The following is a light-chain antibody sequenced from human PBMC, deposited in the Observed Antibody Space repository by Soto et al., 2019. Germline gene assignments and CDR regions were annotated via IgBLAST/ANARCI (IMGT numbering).Light chain of an antibody. V-gene: IGLV2-23*02. Sequence: QSVLTQPASVSGSPGQSITISCTGTSNDVGGYDLVSWYQQHPGKAPKLMIYEATKRPSGVSDRFSGSRSGNTASLTISALQDEDEADYSCCSFSGGATFVFGGGTKLTVL. J-gene: IGLJ2*01. CDR3: CSFSGGATFV. CDR2: EAT. CDR1: SNDVGGYDL.